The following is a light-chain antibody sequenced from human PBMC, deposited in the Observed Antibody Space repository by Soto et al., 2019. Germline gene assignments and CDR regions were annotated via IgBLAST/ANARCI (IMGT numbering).Light chain of an antibody. V-gene: IGKV1-17*01. Sequence: DIQMTQSPASLSASLGDRIVITCRASQAIRKDLAWYQQKPGKAPKRLVFGASSLQSGVSSRFSGSGSGTEFTLTVTSLQPEDFANYYCLQYNSYPWTFGQGTKVEIK. CDR3: LQYNSYPWT. J-gene: IGKJ1*01. CDR2: GAS. CDR1: QAIRKD.